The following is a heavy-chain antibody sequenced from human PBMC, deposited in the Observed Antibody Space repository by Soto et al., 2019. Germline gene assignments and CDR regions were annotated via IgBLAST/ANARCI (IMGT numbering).Heavy chain of an antibody. CDR3: ATRSLGTSSPPYLEN. Sequence: QVQLVQSGAEVKKPGSSVKVSCQASGGTFSGYALTWVRQAPGQGLEWMGEFVPLFGSTNYAQRFAGRITIIADESTSTGYMELSTLRSQDTAVYYCATRSLGTSSPPYLENWRQGTLVTVSS. J-gene: IGHJ4*02. V-gene: IGHV1-69*01. CDR2: FVPLFGST. CDR1: GGTFSGYA.